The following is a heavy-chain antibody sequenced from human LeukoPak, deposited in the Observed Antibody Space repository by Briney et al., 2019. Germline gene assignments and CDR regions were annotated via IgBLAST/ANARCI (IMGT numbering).Heavy chain of an antibody. CDR2: IFPGDSDT. D-gene: IGHD2-15*01. J-gene: IGHJ4*02. CDR3: ASEYCSGGNCYFDY. Sequence: GESLKISCKGSEYSFATYWIGWVRQMPGQGLEWMGIIFPGDSDTRYSPSFQGQVTISADKSISTAYLQWSSLKASDTAIYYCASEYCSGGNCYFDYWGQGTLVSVSS. CDR1: EYSFATYW. V-gene: IGHV5-51*01.